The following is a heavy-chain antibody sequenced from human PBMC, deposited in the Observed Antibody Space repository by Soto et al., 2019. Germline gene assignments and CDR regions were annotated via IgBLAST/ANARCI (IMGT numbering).Heavy chain of an antibody. CDR2: ISGSGGST. Sequence: GGSLRLSCAASGFTFSSYAMSWVRQAPGKGLEWVSAISGSGGSTYYADSVKGRFSISRDNSKNTLYLQMNSLRAEDTAVYYCANKKGGALWFGEPEGGQGTLVTVSS. J-gene: IGHJ4*02. CDR1: GFTFSSYA. D-gene: IGHD3-10*01. V-gene: IGHV3-23*01. CDR3: ANKKGGALWFGEPE.